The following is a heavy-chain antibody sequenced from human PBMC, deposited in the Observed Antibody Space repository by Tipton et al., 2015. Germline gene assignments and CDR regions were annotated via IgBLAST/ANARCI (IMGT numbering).Heavy chain of an antibody. J-gene: IGHJ4*02. CDR1: GYSISSDYF. D-gene: IGHD4-17*01. CDR3: ARGEIGDFDS. Sequence: TLSLTCAVSGYSISSDYFWGWIRQPPGKGLEWIGSIYHSGSTYYNPSLKSRVTISVDTSKNQFSLKLSSVTAADTAVYYCARGEIGDFDSWGQGTLVTVSS. V-gene: IGHV4-38-2*01. CDR2: IYHSGST.